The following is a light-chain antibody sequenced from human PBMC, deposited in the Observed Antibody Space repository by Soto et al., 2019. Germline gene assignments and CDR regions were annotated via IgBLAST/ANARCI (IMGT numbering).Light chain of an antibody. V-gene: IGLV8-61*01. CDR2: NTN. CDR1: SGSVSTNYY. CDR3: VLYMGSGFYV. Sequence: QTVVTQEPSFSVSPGGTVTLTCALSSGSVSTNYYPSWYQQTPGQAPRTLIYNTNIRSSGVPDRFSGSILGNKAALTITGAQADDESDYYCVLYMGSGFYVFGSGTQLIVL. J-gene: IGLJ7*01.